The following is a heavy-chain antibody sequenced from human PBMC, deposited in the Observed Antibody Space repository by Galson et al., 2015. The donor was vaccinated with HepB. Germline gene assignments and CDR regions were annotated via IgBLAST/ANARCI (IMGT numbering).Heavy chain of an antibody. CDR2: ISYDGSNK. Sequence: SLRLSCAASGFTFSSYAMHWVRQAPGKGLEWVAVISYDGSNKYYADSVKGRFTISRDNSKNTLYLQMNSLRAEDTAVYYCARDPRRYCSGGSCYRYFDYWGQGTLVTVSS. V-gene: IGHV3-30*04. CDR1: GFTFSSYA. J-gene: IGHJ4*02. CDR3: ARDPRRYCSGGSCYRYFDY. D-gene: IGHD2-15*01.